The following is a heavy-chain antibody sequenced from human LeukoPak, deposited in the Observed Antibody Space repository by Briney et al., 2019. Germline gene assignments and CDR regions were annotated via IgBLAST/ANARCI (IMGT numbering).Heavy chain of an antibody. CDR3: ATITMVRGVRPPDDY. V-gene: IGHV1-24*01. D-gene: IGHD3-10*01. J-gene: IGHJ4*02. CDR1: GYTLTELS. CDR2: FDPEDGET. Sequence: ASVKVSCKVSGYTLTELSMHWVRQAPGKGLEWMGGFDPEDGETIYAQKFQGRVTMTEDTSTVTAYMELSSLRSEDTAVYYCATITMVRGVRPPDDYWGQGTLVTVSS.